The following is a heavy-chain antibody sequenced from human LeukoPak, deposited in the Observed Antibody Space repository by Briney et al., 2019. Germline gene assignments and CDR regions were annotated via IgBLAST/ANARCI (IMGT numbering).Heavy chain of an antibody. CDR1: GFTFSDSA. J-gene: IGHJ4*02. CDR3: TSRPPNYYDGSGYHFEY. D-gene: IGHD3-22*01. Sequence: GGSLRLSCAASGFTFSDSAMHWVRQASGTGLEWVGRIRSKFNNYATEYAESVKGRFSISRDDSKNTAYLQMNSLKTEDTAVYYCTSRPPNYYDGSGYHFEYWGQGTLVTVSS. CDR2: IRSKFNNYAT. V-gene: IGHV3-73*01.